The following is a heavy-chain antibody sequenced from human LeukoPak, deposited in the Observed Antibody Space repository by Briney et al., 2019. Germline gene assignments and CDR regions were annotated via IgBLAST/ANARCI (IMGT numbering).Heavy chain of an antibody. Sequence: GGSLRLPCAASGFIFNNYGMHWVRQAPGKGLEWVAVIWYDGSRRYYADSVKGRFTISRDNSRNTLFLEMNSLRDEDTAIYYCATVLQYCGRTTCYIEYWGQGTQVTVSS. J-gene: IGHJ4*02. CDR2: IWYDGSRR. CDR1: GFIFNNYG. D-gene: IGHD2-2*01. CDR3: ATVLQYCGRTTCYIEY. V-gene: IGHV3-33*08.